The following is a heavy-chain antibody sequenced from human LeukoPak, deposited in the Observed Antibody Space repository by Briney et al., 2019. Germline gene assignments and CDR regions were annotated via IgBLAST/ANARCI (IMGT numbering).Heavy chain of an antibody. CDR2: MNPNSGNT. CDR3: ARAPRRITMVQGVMVY. Sequence: GASVKVSCKASGYTFTSYDINWVRQATGQGLEWMGWMNPNSGNTGYAQKFQGRVTMTRNTSISTAYMELSSLRSEDTAVYYCARAPRRITMVQGVMVYWGQGTLVTVSS. D-gene: IGHD3-10*01. CDR1: GYTFTSYD. J-gene: IGHJ4*02. V-gene: IGHV1-8*01.